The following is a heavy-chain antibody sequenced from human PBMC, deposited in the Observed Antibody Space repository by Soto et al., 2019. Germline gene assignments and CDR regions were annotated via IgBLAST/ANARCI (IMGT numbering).Heavy chain of an antibody. D-gene: IGHD1-26*01. CDR2: VSSDGSDE. CDR1: GFTFSNYD. Sequence: GGSLRLSCAASGFTFSNYDMHWVRQAPGKGLEWVALVSSDGSDEYYADSVKGRFTISRDNSKNTLYLQMNSLRAEDTAVYYCGKDHAGATTLIVSWGQGTLVTVSS. V-gene: IGHV3-30*18. J-gene: IGHJ4*02. CDR3: GKDHAGATTLIVS.